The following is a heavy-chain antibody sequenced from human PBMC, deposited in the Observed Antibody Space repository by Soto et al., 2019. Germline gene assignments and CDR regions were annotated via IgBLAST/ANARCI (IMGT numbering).Heavy chain of an antibody. V-gene: IGHV1-18*01. CDR2: ISAYNGNT. Sequence: ASVKVSCKASGYTFTSYGISWVRQAPEQGLEGMGWISAYNGNTNYAQKLQGRVTMTTDTSTSTAYMELRSLRSDDTAVYYCARAPRDIVVVPAAMLRSVWYFDLWGRGTLVTVSS. CDR1: GYTFTSYG. J-gene: IGHJ2*01. D-gene: IGHD2-2*01. CDR3: ARAPRDIVVVPAAMLRSVWYFDL.